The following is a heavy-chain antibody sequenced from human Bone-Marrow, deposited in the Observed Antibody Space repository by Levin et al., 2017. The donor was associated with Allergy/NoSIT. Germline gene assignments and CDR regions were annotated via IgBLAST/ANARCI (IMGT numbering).Heavy chain of an antibody. CDR3: ARDLQFWGVNGGVDA. Sequence: PGGSLRLSCAVSGFTFSGYGMAWVRQAPGEGPEWVSTISDSGKNTHYSDSVKGRFTISRDNSRTTLFLQMNNLRAEDTAISYCARDLQFWGVNGGVDAWGRGTLVTVSS. J-gene: IGHJ2*01. V-gene: IGHV3-23*01. CDR1: GFTFSGYG. CDR2: ISDSGKNT. D-gene: IGHD3-10*01.